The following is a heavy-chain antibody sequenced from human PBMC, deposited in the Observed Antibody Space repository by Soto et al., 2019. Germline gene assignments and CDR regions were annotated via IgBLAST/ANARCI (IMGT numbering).Heavy chain of an antibody. CDR1: GLRVTDNY. V-gene: IGHV3-53*01. J-gene: IGHJ4*02. CDR2: IYGVVTTS. CDR3: ASSRDLDY. Sequence: GGSLRLSCAASGLRVTDNYINWVRQAPGKGLEWVSVIYGVVTTSSYGHSVRGRFTISRDNSKNTVYLQMNSLRVEDSAVYYCASSRDLDYWGQGTLVTVSS.